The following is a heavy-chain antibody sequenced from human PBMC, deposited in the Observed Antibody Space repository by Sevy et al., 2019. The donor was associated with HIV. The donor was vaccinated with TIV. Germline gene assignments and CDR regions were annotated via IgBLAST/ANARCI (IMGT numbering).Heavy chain of an antibody. J-gene: IGHJ4*02. V-gene: IGHV3-30-3*01. CDR1: GFTFSSYA. CDR2: ISYDGSNK. CDR3: ARGYYDFWSGYYSGTPPADY. Sequence: GGSLRLSCAASGFTFSSYAMHWVRQAPGKGLEWVAVISYDGSNKYYADSVKGQFTISRDNSKNTLYLQMNSLRAEDTAVYYCARGYYDFWSGYYSGTPPADYWGQGTLVTVSS. D-gene: IGHD3-3*01.